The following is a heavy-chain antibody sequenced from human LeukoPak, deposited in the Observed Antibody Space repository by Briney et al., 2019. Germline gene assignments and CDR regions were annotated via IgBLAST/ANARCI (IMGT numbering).Heavy chain of an antibody. V-gene: IGHV3-74*01. CDR1: GFTFSSHW. CDR2: INGDGSAT. J-gene: IGHJ5*02. Sequence: GGSLRLSCAASGFTFSSHWMHWVRQAPGKGLVWVSRINGDGSATHYADSVKGRFTISRDNAKNTLYLQMNSLRAEDTAVYYCARAPSWFDPWGQGTLVTVSS. CDR3: ARAPSWFDP.